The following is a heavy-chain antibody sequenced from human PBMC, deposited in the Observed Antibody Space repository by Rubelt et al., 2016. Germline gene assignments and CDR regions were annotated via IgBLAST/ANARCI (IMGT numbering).Heavy chain of an antibody. Sequence: QVQLVQSGAEVKKPGASVKVSCKASGYTFTSYGISWVRQAPGQGLEWMGWISAYNGNTQYSQKFQGRVTSTRETSARTAYRERSSLRSEDTAVYYCAREDTTDRGWYDALDIWGQGTMVTVSS. V-gene: IGHV1-18*01. D-gene: IGHD6-19*01. CDR2: ISAYNGNT. CDR1: GYTFTSYG. J-gene: IGHJ3*02. CDR3: AREDTTDRGWYDALDI.